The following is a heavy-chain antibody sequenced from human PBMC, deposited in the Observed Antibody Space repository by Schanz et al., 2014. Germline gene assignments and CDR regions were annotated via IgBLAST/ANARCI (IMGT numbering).Heavy chain of an antibody. CDR2: ISASGGDT. V-gene: IGHV3-23*04. CDR1: TSIFNHAW. D-gene: IGHD6-25*01. CDR3: AKVRYSSGWRGDYFDE. Sequence: EVQLVESGGGLVKPGGSLRLSCAASTSIFNHAWMSWVRQAPGKGLEWLSVISASGGDTYYADSVKGRFTISRDNSKNTLYLQMNSLRAEDTAVYYCAKVRYSSGWRGDYFDEWGQGTLVTVAS. J-gene: IGHJ4*02.